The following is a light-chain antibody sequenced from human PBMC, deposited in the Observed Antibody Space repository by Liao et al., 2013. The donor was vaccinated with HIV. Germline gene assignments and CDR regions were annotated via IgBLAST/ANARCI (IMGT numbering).Light chain of an antibody. V-gene: IGLV3-1*01. Sequence: SYALTQPPSVSVSPGQTAIITCSGDRLGDKYAFWYQVKPGQSPLMVMSEDTKRPSGIPERFSGSNSGNTATLTISGTQAMDEADYYCQAWDSNTGVFGTGTKVTVL. CDR3: QAWDSNTGV. J-gene: IGLJ1*01. CDR1: RLGDKY. CDR2: EDT.